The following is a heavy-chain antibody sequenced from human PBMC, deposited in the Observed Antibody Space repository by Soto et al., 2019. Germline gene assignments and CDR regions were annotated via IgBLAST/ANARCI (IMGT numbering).Heavy chain of an antibody. CDR1: GGSVSSGSYY. CDR3: ARDSRTYSSGWYGRGSFDY. J-gene: IGHJ4*02. Sequence: SETLSLTCTVSGGSVSSGSYYWSWIRQPPGKGLEWIGYIYYSGSTNYNPSLKSRVTISVDTSKNQFSLKLSSVTAADTAVYYCARDSRTYSSGWYGRGSFDYWGQGTLVTVSS. CDR2: IYYSGST. D-gene: IGHD6-19*01. V-gene: IGHV4-61*01.